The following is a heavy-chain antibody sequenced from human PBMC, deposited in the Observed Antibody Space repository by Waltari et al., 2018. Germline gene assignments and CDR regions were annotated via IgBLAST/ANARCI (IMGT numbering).Heavy chain of an antibody. CDR3: ARTAYDHLTGYPTLDH. CDR1: GAYFERSRPY. J-gene: IGHJ4*02. D-gene: IGHD3-9*01. CDR2: IYYSGST. Sequence: QVQLQESGPGLVKPSETLSLTCSVSGAYFERSRPYWGWVRQPPGKGLEWIGSIYYSGSTYYNPSLKSRVNMSVDTANYQFSLKVTSVTAADTAIYYCARTAYDHLTGYPTLDHWGQGILVTVSS. V-gene: IGHV4-39*07.